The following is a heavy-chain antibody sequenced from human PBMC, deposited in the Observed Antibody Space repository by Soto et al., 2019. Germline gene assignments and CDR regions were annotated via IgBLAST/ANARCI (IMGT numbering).Heavy chain of an antibody. Sequence: YLVNWVQQATGQGLEWMGWMNPNRGNTGYAQKFQGRVTMTRNTSISTAYMELSSMISEDTAVYYCAATHWYFDIWGRRTLVTGSS. V-gene: IGHV1-8*01. CDR2: MNPNRGNT. J-gene: IGHJ2*01. D-gene: IGHD2-15*01. CDR3: AATHWYFDI. CDR1: YL.